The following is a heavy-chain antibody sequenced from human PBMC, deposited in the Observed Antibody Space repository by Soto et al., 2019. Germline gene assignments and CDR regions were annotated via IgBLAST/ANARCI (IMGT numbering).Heavy chain of an antibody. D-gene: IGHD3-9*01. J-gene: IGHJ4*02. CDR1: GFTFSSYA. CDR3: AREGYVILTGYVAYFDY. CDR2: ISGSGGST. Sequence: EVQLLESGGGLVQPGGSLRLSCAASGFTFSSYAMSWVRQAPGKGLEWVSAISGSGGSTYYADSVKGRFTISRDNSKNTLYLQMNSLRAEDTAVYYCAREGYVILTGYVAYFDYWGQGTLVTVSS. V-gene: IGHV3-23*01.